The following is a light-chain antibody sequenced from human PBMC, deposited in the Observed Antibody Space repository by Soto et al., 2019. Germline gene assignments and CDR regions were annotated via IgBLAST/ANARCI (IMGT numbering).Light chain of an antibody. J-gene: IGLJ1*01. CDR3: AAWDDSLNGYV. Sequence: QSVLTQPPSVSEAPRQRVTISCSGSSSNIGNNAVNWYQQLPGKAPKLLIYYDVLLPSGVSDRSSGSKSATSASLAISGLQSEDEADYYCAAWDDSLNGYVFGTGTKVTVL. V-gene: IGLV1-36*01. CDR1: SSNIGNNA. CDR2: YDV.